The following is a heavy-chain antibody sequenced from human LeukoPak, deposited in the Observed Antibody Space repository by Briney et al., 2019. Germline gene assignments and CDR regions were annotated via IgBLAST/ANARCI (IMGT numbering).Heavy chain of an antibody. D-gene: IGHD6-13*01. CDR1: GFTFSSYW. CDR2: IKQDGSEK. V-gene: IGHV3-7*01. CDR3: ARDPARIAAAGRGYYYYYMDV. J-gene: IGHJ6*03. Sequence: GGSLRLSCAASGFTFSSYWMSWVRQAPGKGLERVANIKQDGSEKYYVDSVKGRFTISRDNAKNSLYLQMNSLRAEDTAVYYCARDPARIAAAGRGYYYYYMDVWGKGTTVTVSS.